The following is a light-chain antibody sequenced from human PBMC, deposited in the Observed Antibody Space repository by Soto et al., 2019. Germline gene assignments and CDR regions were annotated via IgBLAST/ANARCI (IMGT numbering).Light chain of an antibody. CDR1: SSNIGNNY. CDR2: DND. CDR3: GTWDNILSAYV. Sequence: QSVLTQPPSVSAAPGQKVTISCSGGSSNIGNNYVFWYQQFPGTAPRLLIFDNDKRPSGIPDRFSGSKSDTSATLGITGLETGDQADYYCGTWDNILSAYVFGTVTKVAV. J-gene: IGLJ1*01. V-gene: IGLV1-51*01.